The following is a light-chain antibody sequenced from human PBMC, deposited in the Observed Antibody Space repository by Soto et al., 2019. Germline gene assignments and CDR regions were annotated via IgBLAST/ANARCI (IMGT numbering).Light chain of an antibody. Sequence: QSALTQPRSVSGSPGQSVTISCTGTSSDVGGYNYVSWYQQHPGKAPKLMIYDVSKRPSVVPDRFSGSKSGNTASLTISGLQADDEADYYCCSYAGSYTLYVFGTGTKVTVL. CDR2: DVS. J-gene: IGLJ1*01. CDR3: CSYAGSYTLYV. V-gene: IGLV2-11*01. CDR1: SSDVGGYNY.